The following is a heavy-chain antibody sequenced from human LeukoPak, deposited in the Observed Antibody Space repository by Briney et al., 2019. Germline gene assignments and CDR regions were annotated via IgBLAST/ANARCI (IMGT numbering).Heavy chain of an antibody. CDR3: TTGVLTA. Sequence: GGSLRLSCAASGITFNYAWMSWVRQAPGKGLEWVGRIKDKNDGGTTDYAEPVKGRFTISRDDSKNMVYLQMNSLKTEDTGVYYCTTGVLTAWGQGTLVSVS. D-gene: IGHD2-15*01. V-gene: IGHV3-15*01. J-gene: IGHJ4*02. CDR1: GITFNYAW. CDR2: IKDKNDGGTT.